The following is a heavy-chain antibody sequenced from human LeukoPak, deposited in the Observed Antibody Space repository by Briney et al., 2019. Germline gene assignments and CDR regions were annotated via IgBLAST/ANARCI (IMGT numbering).Heavy chain of an antibody. V-gene: IGHV3-15*01. Sequence: GGSLRLSCAASGFTFSSYEMNWVRQAPGKGLEWVGRIKSKTDGGTTDYAAPVKGRFTISRDDSKNTLYLQMNSLKTEDTAVYYCTTATRHYYDSSGYDPFDYWGQGTLVTVSS. CDR2: IKSKTDGGTT. D-gene: IGHD3-22*01. J-gene: IGHJ4*02. CDR3: TTATRHYYDSSGYDPFDY. CDR1: GFTFSSYE.